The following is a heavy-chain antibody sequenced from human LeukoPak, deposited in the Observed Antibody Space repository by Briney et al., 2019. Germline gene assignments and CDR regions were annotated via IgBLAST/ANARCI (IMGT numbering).Heavy chain of an antibody. CDR1: GFTFSSYD. J-gene: IGHJ3*02. Sequence: AGGSLRLSCAASGFTFSSYDMNWVRQAPGKGLEWISYITSSGNTIYHADSVKGRFTISRDNAKSSLYLQMNSLRAEDTAVYYCARVGCSSTSCYVESEVHDAFDIWGQGTMVTVSS. V-gene: IGHV3-48*03. CDR3: ARVGCSSTSCYVESEVHDAFDI. CDR2: ITSSGNTI. D-gene: IGHD2-2*01.